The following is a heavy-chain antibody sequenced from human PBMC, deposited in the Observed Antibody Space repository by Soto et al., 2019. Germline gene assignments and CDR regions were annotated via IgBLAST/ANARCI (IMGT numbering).Heavy chain of an antibody. CDR2: ISGYNGNT. J-gene: IGHJ6*02. CDR3: AREGPASYYYYGMDV. Sequence: QVQRVQSRGEVKKPGASVKVSCKTSGYSFTTYGISWVRQAPGQGLEWMGWISGYNGNTNYAQNLQGRVTMTTDTSTSTAYMELRSLRSDDTAVYYCAREGPASYYYYGMDVWGQGSTVTVSS. CDR1: GYSFTTYG. V-gene: IGHV1-18*01.